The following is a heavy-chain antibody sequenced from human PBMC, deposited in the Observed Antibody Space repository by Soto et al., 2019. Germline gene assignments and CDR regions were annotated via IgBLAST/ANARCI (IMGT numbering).Heavy chain of an antibody. CDR3: ARLGGITMVRGVLTAFDI. D-gene: IGHD3-10*01. J-gene: IGHJ3*02. CDR1: GGSISSGGYY. CDR2: IYYSGST. V-gene: IGHV4-31*03. Sequence: SETLSLTCTVSGGSISSGGYYWSWIRQHPGKGLEWIGYIYYSGSTYYNSSLKSRVTISVDTSKNQFSLNLSSVTAADTAVYYCARLGGITMVRGVLTAFDIWGQGTMVTVS.